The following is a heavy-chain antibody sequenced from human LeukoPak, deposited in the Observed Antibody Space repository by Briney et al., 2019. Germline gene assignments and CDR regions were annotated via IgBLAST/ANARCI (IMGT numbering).Heavy chain of an antibody. CDR3: ARDRGLSSGDGMDV. CDR2: IWYDGSNE. CDR1: GFTFSSYG. D-gene: IGHD6-19*01. V-gene: IGHV3-33*01. Sequence: GRSLRLSCAASGFTFSSYGMHWVRQAPGKGLEWVAVIWYDGSNEYYADSVKGRFTISRDNSKNTLFLQMYSLRAEDTAVYYCARDRGLSSGDGMDVWGQGTTVTVFS. J-gene: IGHJ6*02.